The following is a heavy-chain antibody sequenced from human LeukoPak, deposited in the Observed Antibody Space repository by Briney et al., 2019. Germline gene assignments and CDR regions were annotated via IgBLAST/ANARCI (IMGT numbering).Heavy chain of an antibody. J-gene: IGHJ4*02. CDR3: AINGIGFNSDY. CDR1: GFTFSDYY. V-gene: IGHV3-11*04. Sequence: GGSLRLPCAASGFTFSDYYMSWVRQAPGKGLEWVSYIKRSDSTISYADSVKGRFTISRDNAKNSLYLQMNSLRAEDTAIYYCAINGIGFNSDYWGQGILVTVSS. CDR2: IKRSDSTI. D-gene: IGHD5-24*01.